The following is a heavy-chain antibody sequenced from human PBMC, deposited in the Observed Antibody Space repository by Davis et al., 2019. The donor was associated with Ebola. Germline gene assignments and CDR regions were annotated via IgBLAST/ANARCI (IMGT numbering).Heavy chain of an antibody. CDR2: ISGSGGST. CDR1: GFTFSDYY. CDR3: AKKQQLLFDY. D-gene: IGHD6-13*01. Sequence: GESLKISCAASGFTFSDYYMSWIRQAPGKGLEWVSAISGSGGSTYYADSVKGRFTISRDNSKNTLYLQMNSLRAEDTAVYYCAKKQQLLFDYWSQGTLVTVSS. J-gene: IGHJ4*02. V-gene: IGHV3-23*01.